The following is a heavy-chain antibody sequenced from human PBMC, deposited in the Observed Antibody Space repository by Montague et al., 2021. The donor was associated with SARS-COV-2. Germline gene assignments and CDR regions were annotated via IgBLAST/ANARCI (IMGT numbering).Heavy chain of an antibody. CDR3: ATLGALLGFSLDV. CDR2: IFYTGAT. CDR1: SGSVYGYY. D-gene: IGHD3-3*02. V-gene: IGHV4-59*02. Sequence: SETLSLTCTVYSGSVYGYYWAWIRQPPGKGLECIAQIFYTGATYYNPSLESRVTISEDTSKNQFALKVTSVTAADPAVYYCATLGALLGFSLDVWGPGTTVIVSS. J-gene: IGHJ3*01.